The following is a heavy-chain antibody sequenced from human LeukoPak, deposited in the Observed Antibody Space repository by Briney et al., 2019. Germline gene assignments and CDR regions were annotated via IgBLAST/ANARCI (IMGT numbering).Heavy chain of an antibody. CDR3: ARVENSSPYYYYYYMDV. V-gene: IGHV3-21*01. J-gene: IGHJ6*03. D-gene: IGHD6-6*01. CDR2: ISSSSSYI. CDR1: GFTFSSYS. Sequence: GGSLRLSXAASGFTFSSYSMNWVRQAPGKGLEWVSSISSSSSYIYYADSVKGRFTISRDNAKNSLYLQMNSLRAEDTAVYYCARVENSSPYYYYYYMDVWGKGTTVTVSS.